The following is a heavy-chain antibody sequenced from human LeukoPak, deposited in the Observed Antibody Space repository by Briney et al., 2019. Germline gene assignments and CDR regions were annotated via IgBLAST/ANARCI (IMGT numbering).Heavy chain of an antibody. CDR2: IRYDGSNK. CDR3: AKDQVPYSNYGIDY. CDR1: GFTFSSYG. Sequence: GGSLRLSCAASGFTFSSYGMHWVRQAPGKGLEWVAFIRYDGSNKYYADSVKGRFTISRDNSKNTLYLQMNSLRAEDTAVYYCAKDQVPYSNYGIDYWGQGTLVTVSS. V-gene: IGHV3-30*02. D-gene: IGHD4-11*01. J-gene: IGHJ4*02.